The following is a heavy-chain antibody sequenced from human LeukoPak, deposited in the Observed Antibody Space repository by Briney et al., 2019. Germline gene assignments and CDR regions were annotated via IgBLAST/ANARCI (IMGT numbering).Heavy chain of an antibody. CDR3: ARLGARGDIVVVPAAYPPFDY. D-gene: IGHD2-2*01. J-gene: IGHJ4*02. V-gene: IGHV4-34*01. CDR2: INHSGST. CDR1: GGSISSYY. Sequence: PSETLSLTCTVSGGSISSYYWSWIRQPPGKGLEWIGEINHSGSTNYSPSLKSRVTISVDTSKNQFSLKLSSVTAADTAVYYCARLGARGDIVVVPAAYPPFDYWGQGTLVTVSS.